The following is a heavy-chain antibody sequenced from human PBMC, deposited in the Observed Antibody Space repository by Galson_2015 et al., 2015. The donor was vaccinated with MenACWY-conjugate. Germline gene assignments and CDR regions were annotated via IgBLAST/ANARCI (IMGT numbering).Heavy chain of an antibody. J-gene: IGHJ4*02. V-gene: IGHV3-23*01. CDR1: GFSFSNYT. D-gene: IGHD3-3*01. CDR3: AKPISSYYDFMTGDS. CDR2: ISGRAADT. Sequence: GSLRLSCAASGFSFSNYTMTWVRQPPGKGLEWVSLISGRAADTYYADSVKGLFTISRDNSKNTLFLQMNSLRSEDTALYYCAKPISSYYDFMTGDSWGQGTLVTVSS.